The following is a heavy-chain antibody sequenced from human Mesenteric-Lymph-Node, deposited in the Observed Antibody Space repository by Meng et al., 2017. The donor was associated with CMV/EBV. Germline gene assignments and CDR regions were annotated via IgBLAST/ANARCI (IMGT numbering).Heavy chain of an antibody. Sequence: SETLSLTCTVSGGSISSADYYWSWIRQSPGKGLEWIGYIYYSGNTYYSPSLKSRITISVVASKNQFSLKLSSVTAADTAVYYCARVGYNDYWSTYGIDYWGQGTLVTVSS. V-gene: IGHV4-30-4*02. CDR1: GGSISSADYY. J-gene: IGHJ4*02. CDR2: IYYSGNT. CDR3: ARVGYNDYWSTYGIDY. D-gene: IGHD3-3*01.